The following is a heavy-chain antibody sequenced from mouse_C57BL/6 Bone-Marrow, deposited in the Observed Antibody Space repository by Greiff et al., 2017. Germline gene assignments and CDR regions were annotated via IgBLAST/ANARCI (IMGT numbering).Heavy chain of an antibody. V-gene: IGHV5-4*01. D-gene: IGHD2-12*01. J-gene: IGHJ4*01. CDR3: ARDNYYSQEDYYAMDY. CDR2: ISDGGSYT. CDR1: GFTFSSYA. Sequence: EVKLVESGGGLVKPGGSLKLSCAASGFTFSSYAMSWVRQTPEKRLEWVATISDGGSYTYSPDNVKGRFTISRDNAKNHLYLQMSHLKSEDTAMYYCARDNYYSQEDYYAMDYWGQGTSVTGSS.